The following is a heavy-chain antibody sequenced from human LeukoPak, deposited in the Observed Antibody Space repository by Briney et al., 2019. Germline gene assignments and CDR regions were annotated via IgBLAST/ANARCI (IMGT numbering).Heavy chain of an antibody. CDR2: ISSSGSTI. D-gene: IGHD3-3*01. J-gene: IGHJ4*02. CDR1: GFTFSSYE. Sequence: GGSLRLSCAASGFTFSSYEMNWVRQAPGKGLEWVSYISSSGSTIYYADSVKGRFTISRDNAKNSLYLQMNSLRAEDTAVYYCARGPFSTIFGVVINRAVDYRGQGTLVTVSS. CDR3: ARGPFSTIFGVVINRAVDY. V-gene: IGHV3-48*03.